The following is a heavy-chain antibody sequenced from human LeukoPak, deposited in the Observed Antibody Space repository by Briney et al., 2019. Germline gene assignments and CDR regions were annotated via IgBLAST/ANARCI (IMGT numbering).Heavy chain of an antibody. D-gene: IGHD1-26*01. J-gene: IGHJ6*02. CDR1: GFTVGSNY. CDR2: ISSGGTT. CDR3: ATRGASGYYYGMDV. V-gene: IGHV3-66*01. Sequence: PGGSLRLSCAASGFTVGSNYMSWVRQAPGKGLEWVSIISSGGTTSYADSVKGRFTISRDNSRNTLYLQMNSLRAEDTAVYYCATRGASGYYYGMDVWGQGTTVTVSS.